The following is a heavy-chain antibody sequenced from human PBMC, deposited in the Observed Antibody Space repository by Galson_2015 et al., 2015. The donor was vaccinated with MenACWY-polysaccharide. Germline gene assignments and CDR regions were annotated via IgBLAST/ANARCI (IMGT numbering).Heavy chain of an antibody. D-gene: IGHD2-2*01. Sequence: SLRLSCAASGFSFNNHWMNWVRQAPGKGLEWVANTNQDGSVKYYIDSVKGRFTISRDNAKNSLSLQMNRLRGDDTAVYYCARGGLPGAMDLWGQGTLVTVSS. J-gene: IGHJ5*02. CDR3: ARGGLPGAMDL. V-gene: IGHV3-7*01. CDR1: GFSFNNHW. CDR2: TNQDGSVK.